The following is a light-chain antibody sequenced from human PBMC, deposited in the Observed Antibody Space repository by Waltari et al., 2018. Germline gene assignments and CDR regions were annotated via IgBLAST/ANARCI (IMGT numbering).Light chain of an antibody. V-gene: IGKV3-15*01. CDR3: QQYNNWPLT. Sequence: EIVMTQSPATLSASPGESATLSCRASQSVSSKLAWYQQKPGQAPRLLIYGASTRATVIPARFSGSGSGTDFTLTISSLQSEDFAVYYCQQYNNWPLTFGGGTKVEIK. J-gene: IGKJ4*01. CDR1: QSVSSK. CDR2: GAS.